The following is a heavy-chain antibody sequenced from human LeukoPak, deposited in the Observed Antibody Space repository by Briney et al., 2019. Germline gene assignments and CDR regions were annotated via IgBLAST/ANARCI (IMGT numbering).Heavy chain of an antibody. D-gene: IGHD1-26*01. V-gene: IGHV3-48*02. Sequence: GGSLRLSCAASGFTFSSYGMNWVRQALGKGLEWVSYISSSSSTKYYADSVKGRFTISRDNAKNSLFLQMNSLRDEDTAVYYCLREFDYWGQGTLVTVSS. CDR2: ISSSSSTK. J-gene: IGHJ4*02. CDR1: GFTFSSYG. CDR3: LREFDY.